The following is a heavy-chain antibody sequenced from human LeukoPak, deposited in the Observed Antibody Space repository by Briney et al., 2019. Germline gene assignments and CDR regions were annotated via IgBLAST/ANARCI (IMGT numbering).Heavy chain of an antibody. Sequence: PGGPLRLSCAASGFTFSSYSVNWVRQAPGKGLEWVSYISSSSSTIYYADSVKGRFTISRDNAKNSLYLQVNSLGDEDTAVYYCAREWELKTRQGTGYFDYRGQGTLVTVSS. D-gene: IGHD1-26*01. CDR2: ISSSSSTI. J-gene: IGHJ4*02. V-gene: IGHV3-48*02. CDR1: GFTFSSYS. CDR3: AREWELKTRQGTGYFDY.